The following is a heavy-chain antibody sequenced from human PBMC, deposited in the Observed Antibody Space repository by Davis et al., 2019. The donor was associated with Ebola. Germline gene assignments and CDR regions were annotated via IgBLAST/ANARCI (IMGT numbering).Heavy chain of an antibody. CDR3: ARDIVEMATLVYYGMDV. D-gene: IGHD5-24*01. J-gene: IGHJ6*02. CDR2: IIPIFGTA. CDR1: GGTFSSYA. V-gene: IGHV1-69*13. Sequence: SVKVSCKASGGTFSSYAISWVRQAPGQGLEWMGGIIPIFGTANYAQKFQGRVTITADESTSTAYMELSSLRSEDTAVYYCARDIVEMATLVYYGMDVWGQGTTVTVSS.